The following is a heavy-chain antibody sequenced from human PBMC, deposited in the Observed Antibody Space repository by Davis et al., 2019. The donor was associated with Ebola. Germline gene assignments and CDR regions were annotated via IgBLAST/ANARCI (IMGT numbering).Heavy chain of an antibody. V-gene: IGHV3-11*01. CDR3: ARFSLPDYYDSSGYSFDY. Sequence: PGGSLRLSCAASGFTFSDYYMSWIRQAPGKGLEWVSYISSSGSTIYYADSVKGRFTISRDNAKNSLYPQMNSLRSEDTAVYYCARFSLPDYYDSSGYSFDYWGQGTLVTVSS. CDR2: ISSSGSTI. CDR1: GFTFSDYY. J-gene: IGHJ4*02. D-gene: IGHD3-22*01.